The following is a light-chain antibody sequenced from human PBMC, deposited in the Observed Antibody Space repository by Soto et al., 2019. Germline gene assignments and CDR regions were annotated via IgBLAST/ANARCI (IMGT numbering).Light chain of an antibody. CDR3: QQSYSPVRNI. J-gene: IGKJ2*01. V-gene: IGKV1-39*01. CDR2: GAS. CDR1: QSISSY. Sequence: DIQMTQSPSSLSASVGDRVTITCRASQSISSYLNWYQQKPGKAPKLLIYGASNLQSGVPSRFSGGGSGTEFTLTISSLQPEDFATYYCQQSYSPVRNIFGQGTTVDMK.